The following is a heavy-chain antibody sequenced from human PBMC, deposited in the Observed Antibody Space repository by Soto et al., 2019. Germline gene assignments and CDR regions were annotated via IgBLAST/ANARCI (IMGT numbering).Heavy chain of an antibody. CDR3: AKIGRDIVVVPAAIAPFDY. CDR1: GFTFSNYA. V-gene: IGHV3-23*01. J-gene: IGHJ4*02. CDR2: ISGSGGST. Sequence: EVQLLESGGGLVQPGGSLRLSCAASGFTFSNYAMSWVRQAPGKGLEWVSTISGSGGSTYYADSVKGRFTISRDNSKNPLYLQMNSLRAEDTAVYYCAKIGRDIVVVPAAIAPFDYWGQGTLVTVSS. D-gene: IGHD2-2*01.